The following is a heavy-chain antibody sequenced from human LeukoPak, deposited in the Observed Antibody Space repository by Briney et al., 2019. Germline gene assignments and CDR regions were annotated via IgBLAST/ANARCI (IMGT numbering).Heavy chain of an antibody. Sequence: GGSLRLSCAASGFTFNNAWMSWVRQAPGKGLEWVGRIKSKTDGGTTDYAAPVKGRFTISRDDSKNTLYLQMNSLKTEDTAVYYCTTLSCYYYYMDVWGKGTTVTVSS. CDR2: IKSKTDGGTT. V-gene: IGHV3-15*01. CDR1: GFTFNNAW. CDR3: TTLSCYYYYMDV. J-gene: IGHJ6*03.